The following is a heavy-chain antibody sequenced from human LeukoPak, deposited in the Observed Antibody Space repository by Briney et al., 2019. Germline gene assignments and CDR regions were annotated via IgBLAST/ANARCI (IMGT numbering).Heavy chain of an antibody. Sequence: PRGSLRLSCAASGFTVSSNYMSWVRQAPGKGLEWVSVIYSGGSTYYADSVKGRFTISRDNSKNTLYLQMNSLRAEDTAVYYCTYSSGYFRAYDYWGQGTLVTVSS. CDR1: GFTVSSNY. CDR2: IYSGGST. J-gene: IGHJ4*02. D-gene: IGHD3-22*01. V-gene: IGHV3-66*01. CDR3: TYSSGYFRAYDY.